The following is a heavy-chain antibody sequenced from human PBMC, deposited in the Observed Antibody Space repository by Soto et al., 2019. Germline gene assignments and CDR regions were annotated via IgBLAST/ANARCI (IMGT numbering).Heavy chain of an antibody. Sequence: ASVKVSCKSSGGIFTASAISWVRQAPGQGPEWMGGVIPMFGTANYPQRFQGRVTINADESTNTAYMQLSSLRSEDTAVYFCAVGFKLDYYSLDVWGQGTTVTVSS. CDR1: GGIFTASA. D-gene: IGHD3-10*01. CDR3: AVGFKLDYYSLDV. CDR2: VIPMFGTA. J-gene: IGHJ6*02. V-gene: IGHV1-69*13.